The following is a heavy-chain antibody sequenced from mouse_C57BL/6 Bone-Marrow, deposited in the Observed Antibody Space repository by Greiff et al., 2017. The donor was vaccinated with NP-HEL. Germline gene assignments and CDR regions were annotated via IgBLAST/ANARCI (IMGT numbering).Heavy chain of an antibody. CDR2: IYPRDGST. V-gene: IGHV1-85*01. D-gene: IGHD1-1*01. J-gene: IGHJ3*01. Sequence: QVQLQQSGPELVKPGASVKLSCKASGYTFTSYDINWVKQRPGQGLEWIGWIYPRDGSTKYNEKFKGKATLTVDTSSSTAYMELHSLTSEDSAVYFCARRIGYGSAAWFAYWGQGTLVTVSA. CDR3: ARRIGYGSAAWFAY. CDR1: GYTFTSYD.